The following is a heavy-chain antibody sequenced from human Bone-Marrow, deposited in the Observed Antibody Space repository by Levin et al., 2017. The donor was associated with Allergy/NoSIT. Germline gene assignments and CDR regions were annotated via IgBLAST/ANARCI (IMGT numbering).Heavy chain of an antibody. V-gene: IGHV4-59*01. CDR1: GGSIRNFY. CDR3: ARITHSADGSSDYDPGYYGEC. J-gene: IGHJ4*02. Sequence: PSETLSLTCTVSGGSIRNFYWSWIRQPPGKRLEWIGYIYYSGSTNYNPSLQSRVTISVDTSKNQFSLKLTSVTAPATAVYYCARITHSADGSSDYDPGYYGECWGQGALVTGSS. CDR2: IYYSGST. D-gene: IGHD3-22*01.